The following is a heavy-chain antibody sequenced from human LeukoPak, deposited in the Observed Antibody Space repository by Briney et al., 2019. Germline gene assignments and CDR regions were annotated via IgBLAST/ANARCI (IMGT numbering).Heavy chain of an antibody. J-gene: IGHJ4*02. CDR3: ARSQDIVVIPAAIPGVDN. D-gene: IGHD2-2*02. V-gene: IGHV3-48*01. CDR1: GFTFNIYG. Sequence: GGSLRLSCAASGFTFNIYGMNWVRQAPGKGLEWVSYISSASSSIYYADSVKGRFTISRDNAKNSLYLQMNSLRAEDTAVYYCARSQDIVVIPAAIPGVDNWGQGTLVTVS. CDR2: ISSASSSI.